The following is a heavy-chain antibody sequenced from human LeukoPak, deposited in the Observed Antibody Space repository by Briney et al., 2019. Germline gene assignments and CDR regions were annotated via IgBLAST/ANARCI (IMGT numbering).Heavy chain of an antibody. J-gene: IGHJ4*02. Sequence: GGSLRLSCRASGFTFGDNAVSWVRQAPGKGLEWVGFIRSKAYDGTTEYAASVKGKFTISRDDFKSIAYLQMNSLKTEATAVYYCMTGLQIIDYWGQGPLVTVSS. V-gene: IGHV3-49*04. D-gene: IGHD5-24*01. CDR1: GFTFGDNA. CDR3: MTGLQIIDY. CDR2: IRSKAYDGTT.